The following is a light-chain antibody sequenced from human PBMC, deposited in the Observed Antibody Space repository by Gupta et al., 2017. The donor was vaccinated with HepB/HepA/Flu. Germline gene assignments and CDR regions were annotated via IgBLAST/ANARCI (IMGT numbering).Light chain of an antibody. V-gene: IGLV1-47*01. Sequence: QSVLTQPPSASGTPGQRVTISCSGSSSNIGSNYVYWYQQLPGTAPKLLIYRNNKRISGVPDRFSGSKSVTSASLAISGLRAEDEADYYCAAWDDSLSGVVFGGGTKLTVL. J-gene: IGLJ2*01. CDR1: SSNIGSNY. CDR3: AAWDDSLSGVV. CDR2: RNN.